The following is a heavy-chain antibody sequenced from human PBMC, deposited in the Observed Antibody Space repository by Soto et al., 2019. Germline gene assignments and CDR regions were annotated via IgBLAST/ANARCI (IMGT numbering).Heavy chain of an antibody. V-gene: IGHV4-59*01. CDR2: FHYSGST. Sequence: PSETLSLTCTVSGTSISNYYWSWIRQPPGKGLEWIGSFHYSGSTNYNPSLKSRVTISVDMSKNQFSLKLTSVTAADTAVYYCARGLRGYSYGSNWFDPWGQGTLVTVSS. CDR1: GTSISNYY. D-gene: IGHD5-18*01. J-gene: IGHJ5*02. CDR3: ARGLRGYSYGSNWFDP.